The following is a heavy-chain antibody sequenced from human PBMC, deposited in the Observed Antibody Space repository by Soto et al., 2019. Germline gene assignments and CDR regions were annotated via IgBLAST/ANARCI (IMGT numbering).Heavy chain of an antibody. CDR1: GYTFTGYY. Sequence: ASVKVSCKASGYTFTGYYMHWVRQAPGQGLEWMGWINPNSGGTNYAQKFQGRVTMTRDTSISTAYMELSRLRSDDTAVYYCASGGSSGYYYGTWFDPWGQGTLGTVSS. V-gene: IGHV1-2*02. J-gene: IGHJ5*02. CDR2: INPNSGGT. CDR3: ASGGSSGYYYGTWFDP. D-gene: IGHD3-22*01.